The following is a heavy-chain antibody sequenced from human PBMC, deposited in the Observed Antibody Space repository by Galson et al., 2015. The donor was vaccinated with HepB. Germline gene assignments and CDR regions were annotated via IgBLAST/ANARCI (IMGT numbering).Heavy chain of an antibody. D-gene: IGHD3-3*01. V-gene: IGHV3-21*06. CDR3: ARDGWLGFWNDYSYFYSYMDV. CDR1: GFTFTNYT. J-gene: IGHJ6*03. CDR2: INSRASYI. Sequence: SLRLSCAASGFTFTNYTMNWVRQAPGKGLEWVASINSRASYIFYADSLKGRFTISRDNAKNSLYLQMISLRADDTAVYYCARDGWLGFWNDYSYFYSYMDVWGKGTTVTVSS.